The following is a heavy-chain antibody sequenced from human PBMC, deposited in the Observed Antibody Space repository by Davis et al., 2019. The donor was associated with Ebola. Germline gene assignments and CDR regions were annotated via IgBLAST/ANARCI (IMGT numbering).Heavy chain of an antibody. V-gene: IGHV4-59*08. CDR2: MSSSGYT. J-gene: IGHJ5*02. Sequence: ESLKISCVASGFTFSNAWMAWVRQAPGKGLEWLGYMSSSGYTNYNPSLKSRVTMSVDTSKNQFSLKVTSVTAADTAVYYCARRESWRTNWVDPWGPGILVTVSS. D-gene: IGHD1/OR15-1a*01. CDR1: GFTFSNAW. CDR3: ARRESWRTNWVDP.